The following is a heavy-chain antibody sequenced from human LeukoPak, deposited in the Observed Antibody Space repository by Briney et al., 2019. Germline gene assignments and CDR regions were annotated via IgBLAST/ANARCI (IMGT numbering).Heavy chain of an antibody. J-gene: IGHJ4*02. Sequence: SETLSLTCAVYGGSFSGYYWSWIRQPPGKGLEWIGEINHSGGTNYNPSLKSRVTISVDTSKNQFSLKLSSVTAADTAVYYCARGRGADGSGSYYNPRIDYWGQGTLVTVSS. CDR2: INHSGGT. CDR1: GGSFSGYY. CDR3: ARGRGADGSGSYYNPRIDY. D-gene: IGHD3-10*01. V-gene: IGHV4-34*01.